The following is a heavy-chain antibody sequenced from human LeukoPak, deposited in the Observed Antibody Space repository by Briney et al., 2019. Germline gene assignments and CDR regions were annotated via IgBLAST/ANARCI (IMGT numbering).Heavy chain of an antibody. D-gene: IGHD4-17*01. CDR2: INHSGST. Sequence: SETLSLTCAVYGGSFSGCYWSWIRQPPGKGLEWIGEINHSGSTNYNPSLKSRVTISVDTSKNQFSLKLSSVTAADTAVYYCARGPYGDHLDYWGQGTLVTVSS. CDR1: GGSFSGCY. V-gene: IGHV4-34*01. CDR3: ARGPYGDHLDY. J-gene: IGHJ4*02.